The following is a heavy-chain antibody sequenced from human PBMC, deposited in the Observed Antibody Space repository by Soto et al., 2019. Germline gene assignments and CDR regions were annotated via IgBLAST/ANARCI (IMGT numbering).Heavy chain of an antibody. D-gene: IGHD3-3*01. CDR1: GFTFSSYA. CDR3: AQVNGFRFLEWLKPRNWLDP. J-gene: IGHJ5*02. V-gene: IGHV3-23*01. CDR2: ISGSGGST. Sequence: GGSLRLSCAASGFTFSSYAMSWVRQAPGKGLEWVSAISGSGGSTYYSDSVKGRFTISRDNSKNTLYLQMNSLRAEDTAVYYCAQVNGFRFLEWLKPRNWLDPWGQGTLVTVSS.